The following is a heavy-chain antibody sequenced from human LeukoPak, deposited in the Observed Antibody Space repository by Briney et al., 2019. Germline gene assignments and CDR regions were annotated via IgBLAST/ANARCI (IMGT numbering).Heavy chain of an antibody. CDR3: ARADAGQRYFVY. V-gene: IGHV3-30*03. CDR2: ISYDGRNK. J-gene: IGHJ4*02. CDR1: GFTISSYG. Sequence: AGSLTLSCAASGFTISSYGMHWVRQAPGKGLEWVAVISYDGRNKYYADSVKGRITISRDNSKNSLYLQMSSLRADDTAVYYCARADAGQRYFVYWGQGTLGTVSS. D-gene: IGHD5-18*01.